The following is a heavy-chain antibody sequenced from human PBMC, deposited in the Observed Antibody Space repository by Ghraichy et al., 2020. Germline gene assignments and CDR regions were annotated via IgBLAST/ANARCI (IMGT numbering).Heavy chain of an antibody. CDR2: IRYDGSNK. J-gene: IGHJ1*01. CDR1: GFTFSSYG. Sequence: LSLTCAASGFTFSSYGMHWVRQAPGKGLEWVAFIRYDGSNKYYADSVKGRFTISRDNSKNTLYLQMNSLRAEDTAVYYCAKEGVGYCSGGSCYRAEYFQHWGQGTLVTVSS. V-gene: IGHV3-30*02. CDR3: AKEGVGYCSGGSCYRAEYFQH. D-gene: IGHD2-15*01.